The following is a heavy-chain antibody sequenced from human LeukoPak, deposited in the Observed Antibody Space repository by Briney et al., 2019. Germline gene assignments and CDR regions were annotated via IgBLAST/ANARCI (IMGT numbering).Heavy chain of an antibody. CDR2: IKQDGSEK. CDR1: GFTFSSYW. Sequence: GGSLRLSCTASGFTFSSYWMSWVRQAPGKGLEWVANIKQDGSEKYYVDSVKGRFTISRDNAKNSLYLQMNSLRAEDTAVYYCAREYIRVVDSPYYFDYWGQGTLVTVSS. CDR3: AREYIRVVDSPYYFDY. D-gene: IGHD1-14*01. V-gene: IGHV3-7*01. J-gene: IGHJ4*02.